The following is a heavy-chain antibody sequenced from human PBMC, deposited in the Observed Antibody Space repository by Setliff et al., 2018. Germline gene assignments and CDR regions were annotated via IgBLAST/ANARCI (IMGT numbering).Heavy chain of an antibody. CDR2: ISAYNGNT. J-gene: IGHJ5*02. V-gene: IGHV1-18*01. CDR3: AREWRERLPGGWFDP. Sequence: GASVKVSCKASGYTFTSYGISWVRQAPGQGLEWMGWISAYNGNTNYAQKLQGRVTMTTDTSTSTAYMELRSLRSDDTAVYYCAREWRERLPGGWFDPWGQGTLVTVSS. D-gene: IGHD1-26*01. CDR1: GYTFTSYG.